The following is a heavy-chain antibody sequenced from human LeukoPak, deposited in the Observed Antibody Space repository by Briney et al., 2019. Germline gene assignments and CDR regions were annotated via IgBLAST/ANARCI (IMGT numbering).Heavy chain of an antibody. CDR3: ARDDADSAYADGDY. Sequence: ASVKVSCKASGSIFCSYTISWVRQAPGQGLEWMGRIIPLLGIANYAQKFQGRVTIIADKSTSTAYMELSSLRSEDTAVYYCARDDADSAYADGDYWGQGTLVTVSS. D-gene: IGHD5-12*01. CDR2: IIPLLGIA. J-gene: IGHJ4*02. V-gene: IGHV1-69*04. CDR1: GSIFCSYT.